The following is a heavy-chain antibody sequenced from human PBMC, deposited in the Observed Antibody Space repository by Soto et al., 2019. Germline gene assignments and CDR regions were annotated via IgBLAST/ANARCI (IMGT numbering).Heavy chain of an antibody. CDR2: ISSNGGST. D-gene: IGHD6-13*01. Sequence: GGSLRLSCAASGFTFSSYAMHWVRQAPGKGLEYVSAISSNGGSTYFANSVKGRFTISRDNSKNTLYLQMGSLRAEDMAVYYCAGAYTSSWYYFDHWGQGTLVTVSS. CDR3: AGAYTSSWYYFDH. CDR1: GFTFSSYA. J-gene: IGHJ4*02. V-gene: IGHV3-64*01.